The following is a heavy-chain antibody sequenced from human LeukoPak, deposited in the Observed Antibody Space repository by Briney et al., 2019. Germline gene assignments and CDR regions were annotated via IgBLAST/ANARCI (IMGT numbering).Heavy chain of an antibody. Sequence: GGSLRLSCAASGFTFSTYAIHWLHQAPGKGLEWVAVIWFDRSEQYYADSVKGRFIISRDNSKSTSNLQLNSLRAEDTAVYYCAREGDSRWGELSPWGQGTLVTVSS. CDR1: GFTFSTYA. CDR2: IWFDRSEQ. D-gene: IGHD3-16*02. V-gene: IGHV3-33*01. CDR3: AREGDSRWGELSP. J-gene: IGHJ1*01.